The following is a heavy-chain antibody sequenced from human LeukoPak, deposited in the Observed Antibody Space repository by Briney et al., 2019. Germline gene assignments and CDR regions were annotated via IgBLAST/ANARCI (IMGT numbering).Heavy chain of an antibody. D-gene: IGHD2-21*01. CDR2: ISGSGGST. Sequence: GSPRLSCAASGFTFSNNALSWVCQAPGKGLEWVSVISGSGGSTYYADSVKGRFTISRDNSKNTLYLQMDSLRAGDTAVYYCARGRLRVIDAFDIWGQGALVTVSS. V-gene: IGHV3-23*01. CDR3: ARGRLRVIDAFDI. CDR1: GFTFSNNA. J-gene: IGHJ3*02.